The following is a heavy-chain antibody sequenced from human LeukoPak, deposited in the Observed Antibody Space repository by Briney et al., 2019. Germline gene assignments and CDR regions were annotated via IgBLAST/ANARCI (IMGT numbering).Heavy chain of an antibody. CDR1: GGSIRSFY. Sequence: SETLSLTCIVSGGSIRSFYWNWVRQPAGGGLEWIGGIFSSGNTNYNPSLKSRVIMSIDTSKNQFSLNLTSVTAADTAVYYCARERGITGTTNYFDYWGQGTLLTVSS. D-gene: IGHD1-20*01. CDR3: ARERGITGTTNYFDY. CDR2: IFSSGNT. V-gene: IGHV4-4*07. J-gene: IGHJ4*02.